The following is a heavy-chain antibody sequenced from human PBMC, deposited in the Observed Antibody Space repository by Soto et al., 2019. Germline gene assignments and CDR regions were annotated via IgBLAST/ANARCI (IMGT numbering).Heavy chain of an antibody. CDR3: ARGDATKIVVTTYYAMDV. V-gene: IGHV1-69*12. CDR1: GGSLSNYG. Sequence: QVQLVQSGAEVKKPGSSVKVSCKASGGSLSNYGISWVRQAPGQGLEWMGGIIPVFGTANYAQKFQGRVTITADEATXIXYMDVTSLRSEDTAVYYCARGDATKIVVTTYYAMDVWGQGTTVTVSS. J-gene: IGHJ6*02. CDR2: IIPVFGTA. D-gene: IGHD3-9*01.